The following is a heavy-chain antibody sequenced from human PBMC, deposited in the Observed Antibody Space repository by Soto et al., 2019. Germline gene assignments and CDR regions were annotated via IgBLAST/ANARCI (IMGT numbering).Heavy chain of an antibody. CDR2: IYYSGST. CDR1: GGSISSYY. V-gene: IGHV4-59*01. D-gene: IGHD6-13*01. J-gene: IGHJ5*02. CDR3: ATLWGIAAAGNLVVPGWFDP. Sequence: SETLSLTCTVSGGSISSYYWSWIRQPPGKGLEWIGYIYYSGSTNYNPSLKSRVTISVDTSKNQFSLKLSSVTAADTAVYYCATLWGIAAAGNLVVPGWFDPWGQGTLVTVSS.